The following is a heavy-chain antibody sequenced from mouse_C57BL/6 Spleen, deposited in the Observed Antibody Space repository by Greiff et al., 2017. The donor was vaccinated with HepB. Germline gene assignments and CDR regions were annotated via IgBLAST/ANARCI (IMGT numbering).Heavy chain of an antibody. D-gene: IGHD2-2*01. CDR3: ARLAMVTTRRYAMDY. J-gene: IGHJ4*01. CDR2: IDPSDSYT. V-gene: IGHV1-69*01. CDR1: GYTFTSYW. Sequence: QVQLQQSGAELVMPGASVKLSCKASGYTFTSYWMHWVKQRPGQGLEWIGEIDPSDSYTNYNQKFKGKSTLTVDKSSSTDYMQLSSLTSEDSAVYYCARLAMVTTRRYAMDYWGQGTSVTVSS.